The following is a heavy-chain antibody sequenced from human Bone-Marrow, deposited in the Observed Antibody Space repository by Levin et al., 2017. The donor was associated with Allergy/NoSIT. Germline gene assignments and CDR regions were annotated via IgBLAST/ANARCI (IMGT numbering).Heavy chain of an antibody. J-gene: IGHJ6*02. CDR1: WFSFRNCA. CDR2: ILNDEKNN. CDR3: ARECRRSNFGGVIKGGGLDV. Sequence: LSLTCVASWFSFRNCAIHWVRPAPGKGLEWVTVILNDEKNNNYADSVKGRFTISRDISKSTVHLQMNSLRVDDTAMYYCARECRRSNFGGVIKGGGLDVWGQGTTVTVSS. D-gene: IGHD3-3*01. V-gene: IGHV3-30*01.